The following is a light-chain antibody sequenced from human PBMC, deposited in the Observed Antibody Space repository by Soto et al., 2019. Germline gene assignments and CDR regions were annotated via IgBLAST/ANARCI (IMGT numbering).Light chain of an antibody. Sequence: QSVLTQPASVSGTPGQRVTISCSGSSSNIGSDYVYWYQQLPGTAPKLLIYRNDQRPSGVPDRFSGSKSGTSASLAISGLRSEDEADYYCASWDNSLSGVFGGGTQLTVL. CDR3: ASWDNSLSGV. V-gene: IGLV1-47*01. CDR1: SSNIGSDY. J-gene: IGLJ2*01. CDR2: RND.